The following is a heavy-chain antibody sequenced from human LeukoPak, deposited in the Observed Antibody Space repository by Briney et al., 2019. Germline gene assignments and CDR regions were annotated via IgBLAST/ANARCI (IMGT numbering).Heavy chain of an antibody. J-gene: IGHJ6*04. Sequence: PGGSLRLSCAASGFTFSSYAMHWVRQAPGKGLEWVAVISYDGSNKYYADSVKGRFTISRDNSKNTLYLQMNSLRAEDTAVYYCARDITMVRGRSYYYGVDVWGKGTTVTVSS. CDR2: ISYDGSNK. D-gene: IGHD3-10*01. CDR3: ARDITMVRGRSYYYGVDV. CDR1: GFTFSSYA. V-gene: IGHV3-30*04.